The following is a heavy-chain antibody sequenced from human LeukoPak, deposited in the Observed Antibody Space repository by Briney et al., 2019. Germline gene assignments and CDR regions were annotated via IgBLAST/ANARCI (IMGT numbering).Heavy chain of an antibody. V-gene: IGHV1-18*01. CDR3: ASASLDSSSYYRYDYYYMDV. CDR2: ISAYNGNT. Sequence: GASVKVSCKASGYTFTSYGISWVRQAPGQGLEWMGWISAYNGNTNYAQKLQGRVTMTTDTSTSTAYMELRSLRSDDTAVYYCASASLDSSSYYRYDYYYMDVSGNGTTVTASS. D-gene: IGHD3-22*01. CDR1: GYTFTSYG. J-gene: IGHJ6*03.